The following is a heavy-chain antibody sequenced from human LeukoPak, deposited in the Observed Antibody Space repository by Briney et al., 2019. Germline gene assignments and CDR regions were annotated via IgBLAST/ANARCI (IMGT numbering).Heavy chain of an antibody. D-gene: IGHD3-3*01. CDR2: INHSGST. Sequence: SETLSLTCAVYGGSFSGYYWSWIRQPPGEGLEWIGEINHSGSTNYNPSLKSRVTISVDTSKNQFSLKLSSVTAADTAVYYCARALRANYDFWSGYYLDHYFDYWGQGTLVTVSS. V-gene: IGHV4-34*01. CDR3: ARALRANYDFWSGYYLDHYFDY. J-gene: IGHJ4*02. CDR1: GGSFSGYY.